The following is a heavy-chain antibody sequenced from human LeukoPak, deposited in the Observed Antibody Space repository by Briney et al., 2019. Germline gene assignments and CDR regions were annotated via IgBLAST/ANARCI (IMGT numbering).Heavy chain of an antibody. CDR2: ISDDGNNQ. CDR3: ARGEAVAGHRGLDY. V-gene: IGHV3-30-3*01. D-gene: IGHD6-19*01. J-gene: IGHJ4*02. Sequence: GGSLRLSCAASGFISSTFVIHWVRQAPGKGLEWLAVISDDGNNQNYAGSVKGRFTISRDNSKKTVYLQMNSLRVEDTAVYYCARGEAVAGHRGLDYWGQGTLVTVSS. CDR1: GFISSTFV.